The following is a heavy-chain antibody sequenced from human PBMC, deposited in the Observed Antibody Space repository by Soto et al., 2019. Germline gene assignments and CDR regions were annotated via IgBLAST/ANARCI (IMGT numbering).Heavy chain of an antibody. D-gene: IGHD6-13*01. V-gene: IGHV1-18*01. CDR3: ARVLEAAAGTGGYYSYDGMDV. CDR2: ISAYNGNT. CDR1: GYTFTSYG. J-gene: IGHJ6*02. Sequence: GASVKVSCKASGYTFTSYGISWVRQAPGQGLEWMGWISAYNGNTNYAQKLQGRVTMTTDTSTSTAYMELRSLRSDDTAVYYCARVLEAAAGTGGYYSYDGMDVWGQGTTVTVSS.